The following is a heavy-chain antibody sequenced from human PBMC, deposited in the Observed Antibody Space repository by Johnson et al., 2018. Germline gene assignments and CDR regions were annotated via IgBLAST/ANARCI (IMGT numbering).Heavy chain of an antibody. CDR3: ARDLGWDFGGPFDY. J-gene: IGHJ4*02. CDR2: ISSSGTI. CDR1: GFTFSSYA. D-gene: IGHD3-10*01. V-gene: IGHV3-48*02. Sequence: VQLVESGGGLVQPGGSLRLSCAASGFTFSSYAMNWVRQAPGKGLEWVAYISSSGTIYYADSVKGRLTISRDNAKNSLYLQMNSLRDEDTAVYWWARDLGWDFGGPFDYWGQGSLVTVSS.